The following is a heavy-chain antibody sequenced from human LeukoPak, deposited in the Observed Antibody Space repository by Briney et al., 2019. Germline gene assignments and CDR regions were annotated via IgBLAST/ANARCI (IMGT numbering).Heavy chain of an antibody. CDR2: IYPGDSDT. CDR1: GYSFNTYW. D-gene: IGHD4-23*01. V-gene: IGHV5-51*01. CDR3: AKTTVVTGYYYMDV. J-gene: IGHJ6*03. Sequence: GESLKISCKGSGYSFNTYWIGWVRQMPGKGLEWMGIIYPGDSDTKYSPSFQGQVTISADKSISTAYLQWSSLKASDTAMYYCAKTTVVTGYYYMDVWGKGTTVTVSS.